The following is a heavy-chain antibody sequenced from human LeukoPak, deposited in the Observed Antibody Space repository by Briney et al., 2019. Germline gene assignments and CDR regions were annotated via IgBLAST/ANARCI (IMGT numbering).Heavy chain of an antibody. Sequence: GGSLRLSCAASGFTFSSYAMSWVRQAPGKGLEWVAVRSYDGSNKYYADSVKGRFTISRDNSKNTLYLQMNSLRAEDTAVYYCARPLGYCSSTSCYAFDIWGQGTMVTVSS. CDR1: GFTFSSYA. D-gene: IGHD2-2*01. J-gene: IGHJ3*02. V-gene: IGHV3-30-3*01. CDR2: RSYDGSNK. CDR3: ARPLGYCSSTSCYAFDI.